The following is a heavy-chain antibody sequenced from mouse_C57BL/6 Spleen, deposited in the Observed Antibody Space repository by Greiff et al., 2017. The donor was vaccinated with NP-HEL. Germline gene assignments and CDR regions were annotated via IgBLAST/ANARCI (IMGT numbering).Heavy chain of an antibody. CDR1: GYTFTGYW. V-gene: IGHV1-9*01. D-gene: IGHD1-1*01. Sequence: VQLQQSGAELMKPGASVKLSCKATGYTFTGYWIEWVKQRPGHGLEWIGEILPGSGSTNYNEKFKGKATFTADTSSNTAYMQLSSLTTEDSAIYYCASSDDSYGSSSYWYFDVWGTGTTVTVSS. CDR2: ILPGSGST. J-gene: IGHJ1*03. CDR3: ASSDDSYGSSSYWYFDV.